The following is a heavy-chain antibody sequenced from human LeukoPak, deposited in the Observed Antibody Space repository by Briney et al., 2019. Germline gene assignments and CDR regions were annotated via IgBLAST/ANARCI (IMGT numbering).Heavy chain of an antibody. V-gene: IGHV4-59*01. Sequence: SETLSLTCTVSGGSISSYYWSWIRQPPGKGLEWIGYIYYSGSTNYNPSLKSRVTISVDTSKNQFSLKLSSVTAADTAVYYCARAGGYFDYWGQGTLVTVSS. CDR3: ARAGGYFDY. J-gene: IGHJ4*02. CDR2: IYYSGST. CDR1: GGSISSYY. D-gene: IGHD3-16*01.